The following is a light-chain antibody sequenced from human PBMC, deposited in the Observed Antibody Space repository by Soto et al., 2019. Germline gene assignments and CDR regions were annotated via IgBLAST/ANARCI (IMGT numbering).Light chain of an antibody. V-gene: IGKV3-20*01. CDR1: ESVSITY. CDR2: GGF. Sequence: ETVLMTPRGTSPIPQGESATLSCRASESVSITYLALDQQKPGQAPRLLIYGGFNRATGIPDRFSGSGSGTDFTLTINRLEPEDFAVDVCQCHQYGFAPVYACGQGTKVDIK. J-gene: IGKJ2*01. CDR3: QCHQYGFAPVYA.